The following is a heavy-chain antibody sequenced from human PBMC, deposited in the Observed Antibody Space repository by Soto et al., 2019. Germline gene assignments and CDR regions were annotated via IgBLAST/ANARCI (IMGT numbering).Heavy chain of an antibody. V-gene: IGHV3-30*03. J-gene: IGHJ4*02. CDR2: ISFDGSTQ. CDR1: GFGFSSYG. D-gene: IGHD3-3*01. Sequence: VHLLESGGGVAQPGRSLRLSCRASGFGFSSYGMLWVRQAPGKGPEWVAFISFDGSTQYYADSVRGRFTISRDNSENTLYLQLDTLRVEDTAMYYCAREWVFGLVKIIPPDYWGQGAQVTVSA. CDR3: AREWVFGLVKIIPPDY.